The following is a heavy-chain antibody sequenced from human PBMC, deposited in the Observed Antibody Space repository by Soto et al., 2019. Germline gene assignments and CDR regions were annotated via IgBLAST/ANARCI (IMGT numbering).Heavy chain of an antibody. D-gene: IGHD5-12*01. CDR3: ARARRDGYIGPFDY. V-gene: IGHV1-69*13. CDR2: IIPIFGTA. Sequence: RASVKVSCKASGGTFSSYAISWVRQAPGQGLEWMGGIIPIFGTANYAQKFQGRVTITADESTSTAYMELSSLRSEDTAVYCCARARRDGYIGPFDYWGQGTLVTVSS. CDR1: GGTFSSYA. J-gene: IGHJ4*02.